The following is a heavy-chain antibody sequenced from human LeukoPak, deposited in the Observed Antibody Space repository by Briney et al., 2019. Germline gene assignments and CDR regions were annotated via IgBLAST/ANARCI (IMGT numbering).Heavy chain of an antibody. CDR3: ARGDFLYDSSGYYIDY. J-gene: IGHJ4*02. D-gene: IGHD3-22*01. CDR1: GGSFSGYY. Sequence: PSETLSLTCAVYGGSFSGYYWSWIRQPPGKGLEWIGEINHSGSTNYNPSLKSRVTISVDTSKNQFSLKLSSVTAADTAVYYCARGDFLYDSSGYYIDYWGQGTLVTVSS. V-gene: IGHV4-34*01. CDR2: INHSGST.